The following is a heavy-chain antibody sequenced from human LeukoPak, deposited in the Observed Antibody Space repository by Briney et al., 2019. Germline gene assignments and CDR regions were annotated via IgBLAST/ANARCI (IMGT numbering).Heavy chain of an antibody. D-gene: IGHD5-12*01. V-gene: IGHV3-9*01. CDR1: GFTFDDYA. J-gene: IGHJ4*02. CDR2: ISWNSGSI. Sequence: GRSLRLSCAASGFTFDDYAMHWVRQAPGKGLEWVSGISWNSGSIGYADSVKGRFTSSRDNAQNSLFLQMNSLRAEDTALYYCAKDSDIVATSYTLDYWGQGTLVTVSS. CDR3: AKDSDIVATSYTLDY.